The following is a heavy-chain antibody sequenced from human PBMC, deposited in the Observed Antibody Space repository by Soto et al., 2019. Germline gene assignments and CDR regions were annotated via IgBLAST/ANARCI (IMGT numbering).Heavy chain of an antibody. CDR2: ISYDGSNK. CDR3: ARLRGSSHPPFDY. Sequence: GGSLRLSCAASGFTFSDLTMHWVRQAPGKGLEWVAVISYDGSNKYYADSVKGRFTISRDNSKNTLYLQMNSLRAEDTAVYYCARLRGSSHPPFDYWGQGTLVTVSS. D-gene: IGHD1-26*01. CDR1: GFTFSDLT. V-gene: IGHV3-30*14. J-gene: IGHJ4*02.